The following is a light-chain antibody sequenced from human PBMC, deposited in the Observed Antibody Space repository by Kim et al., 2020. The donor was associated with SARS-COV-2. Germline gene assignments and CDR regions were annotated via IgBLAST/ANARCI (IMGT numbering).Light chain of an antibody. J-gene: IGLJ7*01. Sequence: SSELTQDPAVSVALGQTVRITCQGDSLRNYYAAWYHRKPGQAPVLVIHGENDRPSGIPDRFSGSNSGDTASLTITGAQAEDEGDYYCNSRDTSGYRLLFGGGTQLTVL. CDR2: GEN. CDR1: SLRNYY. V-gene: IGLV3-19*01. CDR3: NSRDTSGYRLL.